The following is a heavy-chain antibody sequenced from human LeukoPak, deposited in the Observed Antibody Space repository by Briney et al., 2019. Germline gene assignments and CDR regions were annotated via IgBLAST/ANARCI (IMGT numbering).Heavy chain of an antibody. D-gene: IGHD6-13*01. V-gene: IGHV1-2*02. CDR2: INPNSGGT. J-gene: IGHJ4*02. CDR3: ARSTAVSIAAAGTSSVGY. Sequence: GASVKVSCKASGYTFTGYYMHWVRQAPGQGLEWMGWINPNSGGTNYAQKFQGRVTMTRDTSISTAYTGLSRLRSDDTAVYYCARSTAVSIAAAGTSSVGYWGQGTLVTVSS. CDR1: GYTFTGYY.